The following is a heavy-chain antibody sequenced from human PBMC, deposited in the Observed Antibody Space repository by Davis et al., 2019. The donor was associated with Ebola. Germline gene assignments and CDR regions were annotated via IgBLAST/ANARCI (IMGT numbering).Heavy chain of an antibody. CDR1: GYSISSGYY. Sequence: PGGSLRLSCNVSGYSISSGYYWGWIRQPPGKGLEWIGNIYHSGSTYYNPSLKSRVTISVDTSKNQFSLKLSSVTAADTAMYYCARVSPPAQYSRALRKAFDIWGQGTMVTVSS. V-gene: IGHV4-38-2*02. CDR3: ARVSPPAQYSRALRKAFDI. D-gene: IGHD6-6*01. J-gene: IGHJ3*02. CDR2: IYHSGST.